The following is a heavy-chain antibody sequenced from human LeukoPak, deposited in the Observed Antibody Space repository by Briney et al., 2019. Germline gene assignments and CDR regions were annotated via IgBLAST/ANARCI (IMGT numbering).Heavy chain of an antibody. CDR1: GFTFNYFA. D-gene: IGHD4-11*01. V-gene: IGHV3-23*01. CDR3: AREFYSNYLYYFDY. Sequence: GGSLRLSCAASGFTFNYFAMSWVRQAPGKGLEWISAVSASGDTTYYADSVKGRFAISRDNSKNTLYLQMNSLRAEDTAVYYCAREFYSNYLYYFDYWGQGTLVTVSS. J-gene: IGHJ4*02. CDR2: VSASGDTT.